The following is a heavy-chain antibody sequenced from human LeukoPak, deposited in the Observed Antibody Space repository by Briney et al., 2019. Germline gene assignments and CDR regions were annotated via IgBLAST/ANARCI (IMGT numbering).Heavy chain of an antibody. D-gene: IGHD3-10*01. Sequence: GGSPRLSCAASGFTFSSYAMSWVRQAPGKGLEWVSAISGSGGSTYYADSVKGRFTISRDNSKNILYLQMNSLRAEDTAVYYCARERIYFGSGRDLTDARLFYYYGMDVWGQGTTVTVS. CDR1: GFTFSSYA. CDR3: ARERIYFGSGRDLTDARLFYYYGMDV. CDR2: ISGSGGST. V-gene: IGHV3-23*01. J-gene: IGHJ6*02.